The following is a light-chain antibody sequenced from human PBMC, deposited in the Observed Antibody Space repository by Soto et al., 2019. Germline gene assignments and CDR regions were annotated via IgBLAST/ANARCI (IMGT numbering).Light chain of an antibody. CDR3: QQYDNLPPT. CDR1: QDITKY. CDR2: DAS. V-gene: IGKV1-33*01. J-gene: IGKJ4*01. Sequence: DIQMTQSPSSLSASVGDRVTIACQASQDITKYLNWYRQKPGKAPNLLIYDASKVKTGVPSRFSGTGSGTYFTLTISTLQPEDIATYVGQQYDNLPPTFGGGTSVEIK.